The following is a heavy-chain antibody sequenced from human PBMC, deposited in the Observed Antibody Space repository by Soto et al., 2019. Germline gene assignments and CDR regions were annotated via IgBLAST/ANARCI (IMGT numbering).Heavy chain of an antibody. CDR2: ISSSSSTI. J-gene: IGHJ4*02. V-gene: IGHV3-48*02. CDR1: GFTFSSYN. CDR3: ARDLEVVAATATLDY. Sequence: EVQLVESGGGLVQPGGSLRLSCAASGFTFSSYNMNWVRQAPGKGLEWVSYISSSSSTIYYADSVNGRFTISRDNAKNSLYLQMNSLRDEDTAVYYCARDLEVVAATATLDYWGQGTLVTVSS. D-gene: IGHD2-15*01.